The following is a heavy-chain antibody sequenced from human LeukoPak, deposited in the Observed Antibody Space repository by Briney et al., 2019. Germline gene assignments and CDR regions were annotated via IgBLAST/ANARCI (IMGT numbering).Heavy chain of an antibody. V-gene: IGHV3-48*04. CDR3: ARDHNYAFDN. D-gene: IGHD1-1*01. Sequence: AGGSLRLSCAASGFTFSGYSMNWVRQAPGKGLEWISYVGIDSGNTKYADSVKGRFTISGDNARNSVYLQMNSLRVEDSAVYFCARDHNYAFDNWGQGTLVTVSS. CDR1: GFTFSGYS. J-gene: IGHJ4*02. CDR2: VGIDSGNT.